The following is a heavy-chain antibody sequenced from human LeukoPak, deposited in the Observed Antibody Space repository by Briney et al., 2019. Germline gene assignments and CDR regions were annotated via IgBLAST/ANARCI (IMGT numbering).Heavy chain of an antibody. CDR1: GVSFSSHA. J-gene: IGHJ4*02. Sequence: GGSLRLSCAASGVSFSSHAMTWVRQAPGKGLEWVSAISISGDRTYYAHSVKGRFTISRDNSNNTVYLQMNSLRAEDTAVYYCANEIRPNDYWGQGTLVTVSS. CDR2: ISISGDRT. CDR3: ANEIRPNDY. D-gene: IGHD4-17*01. V-gene: IGHV3-23*01.